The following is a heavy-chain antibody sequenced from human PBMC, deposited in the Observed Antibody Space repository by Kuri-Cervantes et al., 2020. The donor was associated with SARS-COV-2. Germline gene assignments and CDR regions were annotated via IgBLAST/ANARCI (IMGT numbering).Heavy chain of an antibody. J-gene: IGHJ1*01. D-gene: IGHD6-6*01. V-gene: IGHV4-39*01. CDR3: ARADTSSSSGYFQH. Sequence: GSLRLSCTVSGGSISSSSYYWGWIRQPPGKGLEWIGSIYYSGSTYYNPSLKSRVTISVDTSKNQFSLKLGSVTAADTAVYYCARADTSSSSGYFQHWGQGTLVTVSS. CDR1: GGSISSSSYY. CDR2: IYYSGST.